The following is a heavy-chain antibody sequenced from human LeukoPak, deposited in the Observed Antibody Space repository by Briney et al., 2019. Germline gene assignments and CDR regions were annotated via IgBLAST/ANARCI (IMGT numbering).Heavy chain of an antibody. CDR2: ISGGGGST. V-gene: IGHV3-23*01. D-gene: IGHD3-22*01. CDR3: AKGGYYYDSSGYSQFDY. Sequence: PGGSLRLSCAASGFTFSSYAVSWVRQAPGKGLEWVSAISGGGGSTYYADSVKGRFTISRDNSKNTLYLQMNSLRAEDTAVYYCAKGGYYYDSSGYSQFDYWGQGTLVTVSS. J-gene: IGHJ4*02. CDR1: GFTFSSYA.